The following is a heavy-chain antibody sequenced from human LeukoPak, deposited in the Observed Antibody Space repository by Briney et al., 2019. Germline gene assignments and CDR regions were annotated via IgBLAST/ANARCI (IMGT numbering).Heavy chain of an antibody. D-gene: IGHD1-26*01. CDR1: GGSISSYY. CDR3: ARGVVGATTGYYFDY. J-gene: IGHJ4*02. CDR2: IYTSGST. Sequence: PSETLSLTCTVSGGSISSYYWSWIRQPAGKGLGWIGRIYTSGSTNYNPSLKSRVTMSVDTSKNQFSLKLSSVTAADTAVYYCARGVVGATTGYYFDYWGQGTLVTVSS. V-gene: IGHV4-4*07.